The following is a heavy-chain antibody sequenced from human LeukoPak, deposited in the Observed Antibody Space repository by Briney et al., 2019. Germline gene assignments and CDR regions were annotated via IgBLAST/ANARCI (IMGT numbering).Heavy chain of an antibody. V-gene: IGHV3-21*01. J-gene: IGHJ4*02. CDR3: TRDPRTSFYSYGYEEGGY. CDR2: ISSSSVYI. CDR1: GFTVSSNY. Sequence: NPGGSLRLSCAASGFTVSSNYMSWVRQAPGKGLEWVSSISSSSVYIYYADSVRGRFTISRDNAKNSLYLQVNSLRAEDTAVYYCTRDPRTSFYSYGYEEGGYWGQGTLVTVSS. D-gene: IGHD5-18*01.